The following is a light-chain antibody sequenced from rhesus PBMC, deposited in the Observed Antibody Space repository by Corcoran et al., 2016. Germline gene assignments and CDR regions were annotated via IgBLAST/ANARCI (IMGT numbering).Light chain of an antibody. Sequence: DIQMTQSPSSLSASVGDRVIITCRASQDIIRSFNWYQQKPEKTPKRLIYKTSGRESGVPSRFSGGGSGTDFTLPISSLQPDDFATSYCLPYTTDPPAFGQGTRVEIK. CDR1: QDIIRS. J-gene: IGKJ1*01. CDR2: KTS. CDR3: LPYTTDPPA. V-gene: IGKV1-43*02.